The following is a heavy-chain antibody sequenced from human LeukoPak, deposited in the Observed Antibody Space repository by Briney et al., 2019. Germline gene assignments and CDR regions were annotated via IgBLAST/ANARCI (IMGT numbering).Heavy chain of an antibody. Sequence: GGSLRLSCAASGFTFSTYNMNWVRQAPGKGLEWVSSISGSSSYIYFADSVKGRFSISRDNAKNSLYLQMNSLRAEDTAVYYCARDLLGWELHYFDYWGQGTLVTVSS. CDR3: ARDLLGWELHYFDY. CDR2: ISGSSSYI. CDR1: GFTFSTYN. V-gene: IGHV3-21*01. J-gene: IGHJ4*02. D-gene: IGHD1-26*01.